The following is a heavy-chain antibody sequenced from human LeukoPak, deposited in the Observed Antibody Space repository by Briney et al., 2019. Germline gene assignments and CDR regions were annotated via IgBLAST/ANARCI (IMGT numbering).Heavy chain of an antibody. CDR2: MNPNSGNT. J-gene: IGHJ4*02. V-gene: IGHV1-8*03. CDR3: ARDKSSFDY. Sequence: ASLKVSCKASGYTFTSYDINWVRQATGQGLEWMGWMNPNSGNTGYAQKFQGRVTITRNTSISTAYMEPSSLRFEDTAVYYCARDKSSFDYWGQGTLVTVSS. CDR1: GYTFTSYD.